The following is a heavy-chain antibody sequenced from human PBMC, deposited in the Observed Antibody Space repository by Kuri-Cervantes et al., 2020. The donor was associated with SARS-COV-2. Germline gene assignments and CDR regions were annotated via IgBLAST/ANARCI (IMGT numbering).Heavy chain of an antibody. Sequence: GGSLRLSCAASGFTFSSYAMHWVRQAPGKGLEWVAVISYDGSNKYYADSVKGRFTISRDNSKNTLYLQMNSLRAEDTAVYYCARDHDITMVQGVYFDYWGQGTLVTVSP. CDR2: ISYDGSNK. D-gene: IGHD3-10*01. V-gene: IGHV3-30-3*01. J-gene: IGHJ4*02. CDR1: GFTFSSYA. CDR3: ARDHDITMVQGVYFDY.